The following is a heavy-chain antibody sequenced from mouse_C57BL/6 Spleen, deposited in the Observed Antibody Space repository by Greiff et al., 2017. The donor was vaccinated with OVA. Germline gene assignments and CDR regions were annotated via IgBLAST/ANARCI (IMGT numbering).Heavy chain of an antibody. CDR3: ARDDYDVGTWFAY. CDR2: ISNGGGST. D-gene: IGHD2-4*01. V-gene: IGHV5-12*01. CDR1: GFTFSDYY. J-gene: IGHJ3*01. Sequence: EVQRVESGGGLVQPGGSLKLSCAASGFTFSDYYMYWVRQTPEKRLEWVAYISNGGGSTYYPDTVKGRFTISRDNAKNTLYLQMSRLKSEDTAMYYCARDDYDVGTWFAYWGQGTLVTVSA.